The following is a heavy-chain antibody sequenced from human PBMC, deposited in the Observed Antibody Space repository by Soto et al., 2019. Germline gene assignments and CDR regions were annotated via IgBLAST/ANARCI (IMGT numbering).Heavy chain of an antibody. J-gene: IGHJ4*02. CDR3: AAGRDRVFDY. V-gene: IGHV3-13*01. D-gene: IGHD2-15*01. Sequence: EVQLVESGGGLIQPGGSLRLSCAASGITFSSYDMHCVRQARGKGLEWVSGIGMAGDTNYPGSVKGRFTISRENAKNSLYLQMNTLRAEDSAVYYCAAGRDRVFDYWGQGTLVTVSS. CDR2: IGMAGDT. CDR1: GITFSSYD.